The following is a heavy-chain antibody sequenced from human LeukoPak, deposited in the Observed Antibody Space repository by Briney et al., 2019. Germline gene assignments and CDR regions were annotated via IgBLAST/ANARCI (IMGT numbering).Heavy chain of an antibody. D-gene: IGHD2-21*02. Sequence: GASVKVSRKGSGYTFTGYYMHWVRQAPGQGLEWVGRINPNSGGTNYAQKFQGRVTMTRDTSISTAYMELSRLRSDDTAVYYCTRELVTAFQFDAFDIWGQGTMVTVPS. V-gene: IGHV1-2*06. CDR3: TRELVTAFQFDAFDI. CDR2: INPNSGGT. J-gene: IGHJ3*02. CDR1: GYTFTGYY.